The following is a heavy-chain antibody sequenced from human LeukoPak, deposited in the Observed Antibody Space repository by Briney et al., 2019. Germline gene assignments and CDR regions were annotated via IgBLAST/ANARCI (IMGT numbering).Heavy chain of an antibody. CDR1: GGSIRSYY. J-gene: IGHJ6*02. CDR2: IFYSGTT. Sequence: SETLSLTCTVSGGSIRSYYWSWIRQPPGKGLEWVGYIFYSGTTDSNPSLKSRVTMSVDTSKNQFSLKLSSVTAADTAVYYCARDEGYCGGDCYSMYYGMDVWGQGTTVTVSS. D-gene: IGHD2-21*02. CDR3: ARDEGYCGGDCYSMYYGMDV. V-gene: IGHV4-59*12.